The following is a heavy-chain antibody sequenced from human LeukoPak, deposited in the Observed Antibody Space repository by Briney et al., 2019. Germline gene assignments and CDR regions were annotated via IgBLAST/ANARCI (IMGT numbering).Heavy chain of an antibody. Sequence: GASVKVSCKASGYTFTSYGISWVRQAPGQGLEWMGWISAYNGNTNYAQKFQGRVTITADESTSTAYMELSSLRSEDTAVYYCARTAITMIIDYWGQGTLVTVSS. CDR1: GYTFTSYG. V-gene: IGHV1-18*01. J-gene: IGHJ4*02. CDR2: ISAYNGNT. CDR3: ARTAITMIIDY. D-gene: IGHD3-22*01.